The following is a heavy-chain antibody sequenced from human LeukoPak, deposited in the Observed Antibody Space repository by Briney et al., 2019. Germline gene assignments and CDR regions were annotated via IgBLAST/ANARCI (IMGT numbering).Heavy chain of an antibody. CDR1: GDSISGYS. J-gene: IGHJ6*03. D-gene: IGHD6-19*01. CDR3: ARRVTSKAVRPNTYQYMDV. Sequence: SETLSLTCTVSGDSISGYSWSWIRQSPEKGLEWIGLIQSSGTTKYNPSLKGRVTISVDTSKTQLSLKVTSVTAADTAVYYCARRVTSKAVRPNTYQYMDVWGKGTTVTVSS. CDR2: IQSSGTT. V-gene: IGHV4-4*09.